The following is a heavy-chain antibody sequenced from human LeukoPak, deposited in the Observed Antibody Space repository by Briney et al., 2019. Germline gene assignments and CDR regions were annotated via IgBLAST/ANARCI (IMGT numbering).Heavy chain of an antibody. J-gene: IGHJ1*01. CDR2: IHYSGSA. CDR1: GGSFSGYY. Sequence: SETLSLTCAVYGGSFSGYYWTWIRQPPGKGLEWIGEIHYSGSATYNPSLKSRVTISVDTSKNQFSLKMNSVTAADTAVYYCATYCTNGVCPSGYFQHWGQGTLVTVSS. D-gene: IGHD2-8*01. V-gene: IGHV4-34*01. CDR3: ATYCTNGVCPSGYFQH.